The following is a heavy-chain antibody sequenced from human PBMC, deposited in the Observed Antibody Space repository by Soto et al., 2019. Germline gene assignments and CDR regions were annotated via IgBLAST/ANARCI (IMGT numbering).Heavy chain of an antibody. CDR1: GGSISSYY. D-gene: IGHD2-2*01. V-gene: IGHV4-59*01. CDR3: ARAEERVAMPSAY. Sequence: QVQLQESGPGLVKPSETLSLTCTVSGGSISSYYWSWIRQPPGKGLVCIGYIYYSGSTNYNPSLKRRVTISVDTSKIQFSPQRRSVPAAGTAVYSSARAEERVAMPSAYGGQGTLVT. J-gene: IGHJ4*02. CDR2: IYYSGST.